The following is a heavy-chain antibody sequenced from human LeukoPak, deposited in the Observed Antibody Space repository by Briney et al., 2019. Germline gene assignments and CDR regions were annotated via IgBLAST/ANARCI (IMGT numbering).Heavy chain of an antibody. Sequence: PGGSLRLSCAASGFTFSSYGMHWVRQAPGKGLEWVAVISYDGSNKYYADSVKGRFTISRDNSKNTPYLQMNSLRAEDTAVYYCANRGYSYGYYFDYWGQGTLVTVSS. CDR2: ISYDGSNK. V-gene: IGHV3-30*18. J-gene: IGHJ4*02. CDR3: ANRGYSYGYYFDY. CDR1: GFTFSSYG. D-gene: IGHD5-18*01.